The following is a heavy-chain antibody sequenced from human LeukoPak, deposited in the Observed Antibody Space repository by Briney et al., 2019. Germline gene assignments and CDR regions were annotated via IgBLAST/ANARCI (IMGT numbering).Heavy chain of an antibody. Sequence: ESLKISCKGPGYSFTSYWVGWVRQTPGKGLEWMGIIYPGDSDTRYSPSFQGQVTISADKSISTAYLQWSSLKASDTAMYYCARQGGAAEYYYYYMDVWGKGTTVTVSS. V-gene: IGHV5-51*01. CDR1: GYSFTSYW. CDR2: IYPGDSDT. CDR3: ARQGGAAEYYYYYMDV. D-gene: IGHD6-13*01. J-gene: IGHJ6*03.